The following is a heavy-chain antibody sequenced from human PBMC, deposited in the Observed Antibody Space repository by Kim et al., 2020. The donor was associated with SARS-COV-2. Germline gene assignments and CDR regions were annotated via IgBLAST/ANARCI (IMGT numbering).Heavy chain of an antibody. CDR1: DGSFSDYF. V-gene: IGHV4-34*01. D-gene: IGHD3-22*01. J-gene: IGHJ4*02. CDR3: ARTYYGFGY. CDR2: IHHSGNT. Sequence: SETLSLTCAVYDGSFSDYFWSWIRQPPGEGLEWIAEIHHSGNTNYNPSLKSRVTISVDTSKKQISLKVFSVTAADTAVYYCARTYYGFGYWGQGTLVTVS.